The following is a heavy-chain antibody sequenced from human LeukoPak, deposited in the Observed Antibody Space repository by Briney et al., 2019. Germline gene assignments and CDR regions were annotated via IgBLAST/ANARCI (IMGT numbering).Heavy chain of an antibody. D-gene: IGHD2-2*01. CDR3: TTDGCSSTSCYGGWGYYYGMDV. V-gene: IGHV3-15*01. J-gene: IGHJ6*04. CDR2: IKSKTDGGTT. CDR1: RVTPSNAS. Sequence: GRSPRLSRAASRVTPSNASTRSVRHAPGKRHEWVGRIKSKTDGGTTNYAATVKARFTISRDDSKKTLYLKMNRLKTEDTAVYYCTTDGCSSTSCYGGWGYYYGMDVWGEGTTVSVCS.